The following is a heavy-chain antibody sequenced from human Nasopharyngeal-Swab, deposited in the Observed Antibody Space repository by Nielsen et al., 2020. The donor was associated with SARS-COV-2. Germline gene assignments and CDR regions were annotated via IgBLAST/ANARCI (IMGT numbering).Heavy chain of an antibody. D-gene: IGHD3-3*01. CDR2: ISSSSSYI. V-gene: IGHV3-21*01. CDR1: GFTFNNYN. CDR3: ARDGLESAYVMDV. J-gene: IGHJ6*02. Sequence: GESLKISCAASGFTFNNYNFNWVRQAPGKGLEWVSSISSSSSYIYYADSVKGRFTISRDNAKNSLYLQMNSLRAEDTAVYYCARDGLESAYVMDVWGQGTTVTVSS.